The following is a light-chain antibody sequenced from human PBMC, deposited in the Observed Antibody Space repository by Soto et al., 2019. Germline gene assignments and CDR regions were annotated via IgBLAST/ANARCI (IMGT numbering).Light chain of an antibody. J-gene: IGKJ1*01. V-gene: IGKV3-20*01. CDR3: QQYGSSPRT. Sequence: EIVLTQSPGTLSLSPGERATLSCRASQRVSSSFLAWYQQKPGQAPRLLIYGASSRATGIPDRFSGSGSGTDFTLTISRLEAEDFAVYYCQQYGSSPRTFGQGTKVE. CDR2: GAS. CDR1: QRVSSSF.